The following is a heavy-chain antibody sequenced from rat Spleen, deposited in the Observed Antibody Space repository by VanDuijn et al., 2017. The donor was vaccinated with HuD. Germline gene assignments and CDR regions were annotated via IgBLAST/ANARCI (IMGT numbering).Heavy chain of an antibody. J-gene: IGHJ2*01. CDR2: ITSGGSNT. CDR1: GFTFSDYY. Sequence: EVQLVESDGGLVQPGRSLKLSCAASGFTFSDYYMAWVRQAPTKGLEWVATITSGGSNTYYPDSVKGRFTISRDNAKSTLYLQMDSLRSEDTATYYCAKRAHYYSSYGYFDYWGQGVMVTVSS. CDR3: AKRAHYYSSYGYFDY. D-gene: IGHD1-2*01. V-gene: IGHV5-25*01.